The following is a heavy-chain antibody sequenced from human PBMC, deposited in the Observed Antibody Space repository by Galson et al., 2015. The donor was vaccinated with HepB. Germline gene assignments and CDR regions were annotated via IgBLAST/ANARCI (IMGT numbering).Heavy chain of an antibody. D-gene: IGHD6-19*01. J-gene: IGHJ4*02. CDR3: ARDPTSGGWASGYFDH. Sequence: LSLTCTVSGGSIDNYCWSWIRQPLGKGLELIGVIHHNGFINYNPSLKSRVTTSIDTSKNQFSLKLTSMTAADTGVYYCARDPTSGGWASGYFDHWGQGTLVTVSS. CDR2: IHHNGFI. CDR1: GGSIDNYC. V-gene: IGHV4-59*01.